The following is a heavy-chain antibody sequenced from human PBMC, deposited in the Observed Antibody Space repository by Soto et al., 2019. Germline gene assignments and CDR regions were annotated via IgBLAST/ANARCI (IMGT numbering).Heavy chain of an antibody. CDR1: GFTFSTYA. Sequence: GGSLRLSCSTSGFTFSTYAMNWVRQAPGKGLEWVSALSGSGGTTYYADSVRGRFTISRDNSKNTLSLQMSSLRAEDTALYYCAKQRAGYGSGSDTFYFDFWGQGTLVTVSS. J-gene: IGHJ4*02. CDR2: LSGSGGTT. V-gene: IGHV3-23*01. CDR3: AKQRAGYGSGSDTFYFDF. D-gene: IGHD3-10*01.